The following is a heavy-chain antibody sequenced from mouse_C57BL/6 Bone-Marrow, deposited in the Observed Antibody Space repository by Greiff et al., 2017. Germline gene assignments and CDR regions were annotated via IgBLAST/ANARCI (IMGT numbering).Heavy chain of an antibody. V-gene: IGHV14-3*01. CDR2: IDPANGNT. Sequence: EVQLQQSVAELVRPGASVKLSCTASGFNIKNTYMPWVKQRPGQGLEWIGRIDPANGNTKYAQKFQGKATITVDTSSNTAYLQLSSLTSEDTAIYYCARWGWLGSARDFWGQGTSVTVSS. CDR1: GFNIKNTY. J-gene: IGHJ4*01. CDR3: ARWGWLGSARDF. D-gene: IGHD1-1*02.